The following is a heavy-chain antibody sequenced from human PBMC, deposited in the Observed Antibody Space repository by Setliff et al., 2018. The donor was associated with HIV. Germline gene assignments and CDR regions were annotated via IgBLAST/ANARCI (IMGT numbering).Heavy chain of an antibody. J-gene: IGHJ5*02. CDR2: VYNSGIT. V-gene: IGHV4-39*07. Sequence: SETLSLTCAVSGGSVSSPSYYWGWIRQPPGKGLEWIGSVYNSGITFKNPSLKSRVSISVDRSGNQFSLRLTSVTAADTAVYYCATCRHRPSNWFDPWGQGILVTVSS. CDR1: GGSVSSPSYY. CDR3: ATCRHRPSNWFDP.